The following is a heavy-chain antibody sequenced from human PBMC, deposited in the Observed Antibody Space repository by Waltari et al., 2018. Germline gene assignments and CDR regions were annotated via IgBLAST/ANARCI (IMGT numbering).Heavy chain of an antibody. CDR2: ISGRADDSR. D-gene: IGHD4-4*01. Sequence: EVQLLESGGALVQPGGSLRLSCAASGFTFSSYAMSWVRQAPGKGLEWVSAISGRADDSRYSADSVKGRFTISRDNSKDTLYLQMNSLRVEDTAVYYCAKDRSNFMNDAFDSWGRGTLVTVSS. J-gene: IGHJ3*02. CDR3: AKDRSNFMNDAFDS. CDR1: GFTFSSYA. V-gene: IGHV3-23*01.